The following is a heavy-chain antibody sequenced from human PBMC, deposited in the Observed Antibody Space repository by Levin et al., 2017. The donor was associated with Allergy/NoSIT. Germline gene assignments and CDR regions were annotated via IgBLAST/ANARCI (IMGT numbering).Heavy chain of an antibody. V-gene: IGHV4-34*01. D-gene: IGHD2-2*01. Sequence: SETLSLTCAVYGGSFSGYYWSWIRQPPGKGLEWIGEINHSGSTNYNPSLKSRVTISVDTSKNQFSLKLSSVTAADTAVYYCARAVIKLYCSSTSCYAGVRYNWFDPWGQGTLVTVSS. CDR3: ARAVIKLYCSSTSCYAGVRYNWFDP. CDR1: GGSFSGYY. J-gene: IGHJ5*02. CDR2: INHSGST.